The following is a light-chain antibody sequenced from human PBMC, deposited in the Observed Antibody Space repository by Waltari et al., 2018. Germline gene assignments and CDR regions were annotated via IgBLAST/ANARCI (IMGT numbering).Light chain of an antibody. V-gene: IGLV2-11*01. Sequence: QSALTQPRSVSGSPGQSVTISCTGTSSDVGAYKYVYWYQHHPGKAPKLLRFDVTKRPSGFPDRFSCSKSCDTASLTISGLEDSDESDYFCCSYAGDSSYVFGTGTTVSVL. CDR2: DVT. CDR1: SSDVGAYKY. CDR3: CSYAGDSSYV. J-gene: IGLJ1*01.